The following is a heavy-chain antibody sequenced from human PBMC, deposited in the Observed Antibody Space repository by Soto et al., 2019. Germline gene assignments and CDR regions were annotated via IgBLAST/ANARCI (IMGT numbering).Heavy chain of an antibody. CDR3: AREEGYSYGYSA. V-gene: IGHV4-61*01. CDR1: GGSVSSGSYY. Sequence: QVQLQESGPGLVKPSETLSLTCTVSGGSVSSGSYYWSWIQQPPGKGLEWIGYIYYSGSTNYNPSLKSRVTISVDTSKNQFSLKLSSVTAADTAVYYCAREEGYSYGYSAWGQGTMVTVSS. D-gene: IGHD5-18*01. CDR2: IYYSGST. J-gene: IGHJ3*01.